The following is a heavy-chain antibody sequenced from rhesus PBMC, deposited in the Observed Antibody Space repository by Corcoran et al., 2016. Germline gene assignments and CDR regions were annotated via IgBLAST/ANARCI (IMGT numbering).Heavy chain of an antibody. CDR1: GCSFTSYR. V-gene: IGHV4-160*01. CDR2: IYGSSGST. CDR3: ARLHYSGSYYGFDY. D-gene: IGHD3-16*01. Sequence: QVPLQESGPGLVKPSETLFPTCAVPGCSFTSYRLGRIPQPPGKGLGGIGGIYGSSGSTEYNPSRKRRATIAIDTSKNQFSLKLSSVTAADTAVYYCARLHYSGSYYGFDYWGQGVLVTVSS. J-gene: IGHJ4*01.